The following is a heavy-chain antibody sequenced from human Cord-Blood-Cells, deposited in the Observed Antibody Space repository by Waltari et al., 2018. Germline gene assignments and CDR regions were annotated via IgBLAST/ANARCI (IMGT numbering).Heavy chain of an antibody. CDR3: ARRLQYMYVPYNWFDP. CDR2: IYYSGST. CDR1: GGSISSSSYY. J-gene: IGHJ5*02. V-gene: IGHV4-39*01. Sequence: QLQLQESGPGLVKPSETLSLTCTVSGGSISSSSYYWGWIRQPPGKGLEWSGSIYYSGSTYYNPSLKSRVTISVDTSKNRFSLKLSSVTAADTAVYYCARRLQYMYVPYNWFDPWGQGTLVTVSS. D-gene: IGHD2-8*01.